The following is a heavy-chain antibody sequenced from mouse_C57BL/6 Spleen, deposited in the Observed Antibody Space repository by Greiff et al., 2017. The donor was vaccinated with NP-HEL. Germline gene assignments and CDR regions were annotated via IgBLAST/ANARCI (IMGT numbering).Heavy chain of an antibody. CDR2: IYPGNSDT. Sequence: EVQVVESGTVLARPGASVKMSCKTSGYTFTSYWLHWVKQRPGQGLEWIGAIYPGNSDTSYNQKFKGKAKLTAVTSASTAYLELSSLTNEDSAVYYCKRYPLMYYFDYWGQGTTLTVSS. D-gene: IGHD6-1*01. V-gene: IGHV1-5*01. CDR3: KRYPLMYYFDY. CDR1: GYTFTSYW. J-gene: IGHJ2*01.